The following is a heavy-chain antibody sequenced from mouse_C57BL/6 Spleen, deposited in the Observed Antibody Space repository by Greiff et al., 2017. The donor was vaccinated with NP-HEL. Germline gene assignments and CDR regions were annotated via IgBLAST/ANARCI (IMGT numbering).Heavy chain of an antibody. CDR3: AREAADYYGSRGDFDY. Sequence: QVQLQQSGAELVKPGASVKISCKASGYAFSSYWMNWVKQRPGKGLEWIGQIYPGDGDTNYNGKFKGKATLTADKSSSTAYMQLSSLTSEDSAVYFCAREAADYYGSRGDFDYWGQGTTLTVSS. CDR1: GYAFSSYW. D-gene: IGHD1-1*01. V-gene: IGHV1-80*01. CDR2: IYPGDGDT. J-gene: IGHJ2*01.